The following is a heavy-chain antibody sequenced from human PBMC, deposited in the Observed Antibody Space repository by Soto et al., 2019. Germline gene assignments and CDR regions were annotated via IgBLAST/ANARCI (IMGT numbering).Heavy chain of an antibody. Sequence: GRSLRLSCAASGFTFSIYAMHWVRQAPGKGLEWVAVISYDGSNKYYADSVKGRFTISRDNSKNTLYLQMNSLRAEDTAVYYCARDLPAIAVAGLFDYWGQGTLVTVSS. CDR3: ARDLPAIAVAGLFDY. CDR2: ISYDGSNK. J-gene: IGHJ4*02. D-gene: IGHD6-19*01. CDR1: GFTFSIYA. V-gene: IGHV3-30-3*01.